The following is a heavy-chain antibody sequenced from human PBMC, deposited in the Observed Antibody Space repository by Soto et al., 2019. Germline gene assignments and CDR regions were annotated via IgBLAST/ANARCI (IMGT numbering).Heavy chain of an antibody. CDR2: ISGSSSHT. Sequence: GGSLRLSCAASGFTFSDYYMSWIRQAPGKGLEWVSYISGSSSHTNYADSVKGRFTISRDNAKNSLYLQMNSLRAEDTAVYYCASLRGDYSGTPLDYWGQGILVTVSS. CDR3: ASLRGDYSGTPLDY. CDR1: GFTFSDYY. J-gene: IGHJ4*02. V-gene: IGHV3-11*06. D-gene: IGHD6-13*01.